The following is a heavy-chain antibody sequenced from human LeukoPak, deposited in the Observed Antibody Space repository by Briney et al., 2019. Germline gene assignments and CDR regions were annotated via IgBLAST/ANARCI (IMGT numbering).Heavy chain of an antibody. J-gene: IGHJ3*02. CDR2: ISAYNGNT. Sequence: WASVTVSCTASGYTFTSYGISWVRQAPGQGLEWMGWISAYNGNTEYAQKLQGRVTMTTDTSTSTAYMELRSLRSDDTAAYFCARDSQEGLDAFDIWGQGTMVTVSS. CDR1: GYTFTSYG. V-gene: IGHV1-18*01. CDR3: ARDSQEGLDAFDI. D-gene: IGHD3-16*01.